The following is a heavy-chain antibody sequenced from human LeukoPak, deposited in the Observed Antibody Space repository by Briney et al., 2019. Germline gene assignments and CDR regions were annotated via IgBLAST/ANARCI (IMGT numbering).Heavy chain of an antibody. Sequence: SETLSLTCAVYGGSFSGYYWSWIRQPPGKGLEWIGEINHSGSTNYNPSLKSRVTISVDTSKNQFSLKLSSVTAADTAVYYCARAPGRPAPFDYWGQGTLVTVSS. J-gene: IGHJ4*02. CDR3: ARAPGRPAPFDY. V-gene: IGHV4-34*01. CDR1: GGSFSGYY. CDR2: INHSGST. D-gene: IGHD3-10*01.